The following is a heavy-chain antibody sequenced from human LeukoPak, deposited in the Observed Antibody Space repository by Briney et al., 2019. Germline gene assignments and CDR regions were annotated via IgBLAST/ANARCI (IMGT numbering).Heavy chain of an antibody. J-gene: IGHJ4*02. V-gene: IGHV1-46*01. CDR3: ARGGYGDRIDY. CDR2: INPSGGST. D-gene: IGHD4-17*01. Sequence: ASVKVSCKASGYTYIRYYMHWVRQAPGQGLEWMGIINPSGGSTSYAQKFQGRVTMTRDTSTSTVYMELSRLRSEDTAVYYCARGGYGDRIDYWGQGTLVSVSS. CDR1: GYTYIRYY.